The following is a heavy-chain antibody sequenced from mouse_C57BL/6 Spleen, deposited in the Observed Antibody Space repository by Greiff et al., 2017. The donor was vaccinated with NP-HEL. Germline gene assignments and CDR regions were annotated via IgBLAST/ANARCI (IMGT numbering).Heavy chain of an antibody. CDR1: GYTFTSYT. Sequence: QVQLQQSGAELARPGASVKMSCKASGYTFTSYTMHWVKQRPGQGLEWIGYINPSSGYTKYNQKFKDKATLTADKSSSTSSMQLSSLTSEDSAVYYGARGRTTVVATDYFDYRGQGTTLTVSS. V-gene: IGHV1-4*01. J-gene: IGHJ2*01. CDR2: INPSSGYT. CDR3: ARGRTTVVATDYFDY. D-gene: IGHD1-1*01.